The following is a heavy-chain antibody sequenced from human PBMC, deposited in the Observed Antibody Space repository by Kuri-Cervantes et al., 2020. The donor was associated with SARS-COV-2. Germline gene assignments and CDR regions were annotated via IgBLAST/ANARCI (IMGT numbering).Heavy chain of an antibody. D-gene: IGHD3-16*01. Sequence: GGSLRLSCAASGFTFSSYGMHWVRQAPGKGLEWVAVISYDGSNKYYADSVKGRFTISRDNSKNTLYLQMNSLRAEDTAVYYCAKTFFAYWGQGTLVTVSS. CDR3: AKTFFAY. CDR2: ISYDGSNK. J-gene: IGHJ4*02. V-gene: IGHV3-30*18. CDR1: GFTFSSYG.